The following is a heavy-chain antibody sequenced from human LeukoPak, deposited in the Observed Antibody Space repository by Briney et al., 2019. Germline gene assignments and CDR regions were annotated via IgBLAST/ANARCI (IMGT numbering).Heavy chain of an antibody. J-gene: IGHJ6*03. CDR3: ARCPYYYGSGSYPYMDV. D-gene: IGHD3-10*01. Sequence: GGSLRLSCAASGFTFSSYAMHWVRQAPGKGLEWVAVISYDGSNKYYADSVKGRFTISRDNSKNTLYLQMNSLRAEDTAVYYCARCPYYYGSGSYPYMDVWGKGTTVTVSS. CDR1: GFTFSSYA. V-gene: IGHV3-30-3*01. CDR2: ISYDGSNK.